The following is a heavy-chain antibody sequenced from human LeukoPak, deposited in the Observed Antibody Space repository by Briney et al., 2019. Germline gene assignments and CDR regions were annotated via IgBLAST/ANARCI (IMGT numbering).Heavy chain of an antibody. CDR1: GGSFSGYY. D-gene: IGHD2-2*01. V-gene: IGHV4-4*07. Sequence: PSETLSLTCAVYGGSFSGYYWSWIRQPAGKGLEWIGRIYTSGSTNYNPSLKSRVTMSVDTSKNQFSLKLSSVTAADTAVYYCAREIGCSSTSCFLFDPWGQGTLVTVSS. CDR3: AREIGCSSTSCFLFDP. CDR2: IYTSGST. J-gene: IGHJ5*02.